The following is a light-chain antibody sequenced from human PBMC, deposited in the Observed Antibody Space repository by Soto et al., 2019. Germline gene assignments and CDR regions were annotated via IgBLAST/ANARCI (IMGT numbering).Light chain of an antibody. Sequence: DIKMTQSPSSLSASVGDRVTITCRASLGIHSNLAWFQQKPGKAPKSLIYGASSLQSGVPSKFSGSGSETDFTLTISSLQPEDFATYYCQQYNNYPVTFGQGTRLEIK. CDR2: GAS. CDR3: QQYNNYPVT. CDR1: LGIHSN. V-gene: IGKV1-16*02. J-gene: IGKJ5*01.